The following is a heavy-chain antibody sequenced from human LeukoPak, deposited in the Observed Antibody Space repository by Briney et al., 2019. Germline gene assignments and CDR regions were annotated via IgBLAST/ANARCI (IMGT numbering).Heavy chain of an antibody. D-gene: IGHD4-11*01. J-gene: IGHJ5*02. CDR1: GDSISSSNYY. V-gene: IGHV4-39*01. CDR2: IYYSGST. CDR3: ARHSYSNYLGWFDP. Sequence: SETLSLTCTVSGDSISSSNYYWGWIRQPPGKGLEWIGSIYYSGSTYYNPSLKIRVTMSVDTSNNQFSLMLNSVTAADTAVYYCARHSYSNYLGWFDPWGQGTLVTVSS.